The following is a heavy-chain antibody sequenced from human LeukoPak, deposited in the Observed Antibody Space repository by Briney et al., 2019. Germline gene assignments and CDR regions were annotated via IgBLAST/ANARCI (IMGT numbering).Heavy chain of an antibody. V-gene: IGHV4-34*01. CDR2: INQSGST. D-gene: IGHD4-17*01. Sequence: SETLSLTCAVYGGSFSGYYWSWMRQPPGEGLEWIGDINQSGSTTYNPSLKSRVTILVDTSKNQFSLELTSVTAADTAVYYCARDYGDSRNYNWFDPWGQGTLVTVFS. CDR1: GGSFSGYY. J-gene: IGHJ5*02. CDR3: ARDYGDSRNYNWFDP.